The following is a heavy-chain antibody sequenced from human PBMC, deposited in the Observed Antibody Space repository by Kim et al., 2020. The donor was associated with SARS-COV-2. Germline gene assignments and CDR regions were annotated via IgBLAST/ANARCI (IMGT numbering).Heavy chain of an antibody. D-gene: IGHD3-10*01. CDR3: ASGVSIRGVYYYAMDV. J-gene: IGHJ6*02. Sequence: ASVKVSCKASGYSFTSYYMNWVRQSPGQGPEWMGMINPGSGSTNYAQKFRGRVTMTRDTSTTTVYMDLSSLTSDDTAVYYCASGVSIRGVYYYAMDVWCQGTTVTVSS. V-gene: IGHV1-46*01. CDR2: INPGSGST. CDR1: GYSFTSYY.